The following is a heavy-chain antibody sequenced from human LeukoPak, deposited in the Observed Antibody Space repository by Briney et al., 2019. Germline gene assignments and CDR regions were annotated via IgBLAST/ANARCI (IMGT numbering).Heavy chain of an antibody. Sequence: GGSLRLSCAASGLTFSSYWMTWARQAPGKGLEWVANIKQDGSEKYYVDSVRGRFTISRDNAKNSLYLQMNSLRAEDTAVYYCARRGWFGELFPANYWGQGTLVTVSS. D-gene: IGHD3-10*01. CDR1: GLTFSSYW. J-gene: IGHJ4*02. CDR2: IKQDGSEK. CDR3: ARRGWFGELFPANY. V-gene: IGHV3-7*01.